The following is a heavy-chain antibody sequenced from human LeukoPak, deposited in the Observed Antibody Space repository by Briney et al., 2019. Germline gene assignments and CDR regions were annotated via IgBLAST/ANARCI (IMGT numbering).Heavy chain of an antibody. CDR2: VHYTGAT. Sequence: SDTLSLTCAVYGVSITGYYWSWLRHPPGGGLEWVGEVHYTGATSYHPSLKSRATISTDTSKTQFSLRLSSVTAADRAVYYCARGNILTGYCFDFWGQGALVSVSS. D-gene: IGHD3-9*01. CDR3: ARGNILTGYCFDF. J-gene: IGHJ4*02. V-gene: IGHV4-34*01. CDR1: GVSITGYY.